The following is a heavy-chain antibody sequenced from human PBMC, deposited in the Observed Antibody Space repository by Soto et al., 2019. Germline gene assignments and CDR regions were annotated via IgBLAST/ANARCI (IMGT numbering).Heavy chain of an antibody. J-gene: IGHJ4*02. CDR1: GFTFGASA. CDR3: AKAIPVAMAPFDC. V-gene: IGHV3-73*01. CDR2: IGSKGETYAT. D-gene: IGHD5-18*01. Sequence: PGGSLRLSCAASGFTFGASALQWVRQASGKGLEWLGRIGSKGETYATAYAASVKGRFTISRDDSKNTLYLQMNSLRAEDTAVYYCAKAIPVAMAPFDCWGQGTLVTVSS.